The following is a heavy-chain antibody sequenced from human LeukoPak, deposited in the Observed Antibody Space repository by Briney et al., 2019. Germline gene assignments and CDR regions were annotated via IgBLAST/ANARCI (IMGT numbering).Heavy chain of an antibody. Sequence: GGSLRLSCAASGFTFSSYAMSWVRQAPGKGLEWVSGISGSGGSTYYADSVKGRFTISRDNSKNTLYLQMNSLRAEDTAVYYCAKGTFYYDSSAFFDYWGQGTLVTVSS. J-gene: IGHJ4*02. CDR2: ISGSGGST. D-gene: IGHD3-22*01. V-gene: IGHV3-23*01. CDR3: AKGTFYYDSSAFFDY. CDR1: GFTFSSYA.